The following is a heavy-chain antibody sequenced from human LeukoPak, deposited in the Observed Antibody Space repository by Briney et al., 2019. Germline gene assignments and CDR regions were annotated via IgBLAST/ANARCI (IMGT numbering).Heavy chain of an antibody. Sequence: HPGGSLRLSCAASGFTFSNYWMSWVRQAPGKGLEWVANIKQDGSEKYYVDSVKGRFTISRDNAKNSLFLQMNSLRAEDTAVSYCARATSFSPSNFDYWGQGTLVTVSS. V-gene: IGHV3-7*03. CDR1: GFTFSNYW. D-gene: IGHD2/OR15-2a*01. CDR2: IKQDGSEK. J-gene: IGHJ4*02. CDR3: ARATSFSPSNFDY.